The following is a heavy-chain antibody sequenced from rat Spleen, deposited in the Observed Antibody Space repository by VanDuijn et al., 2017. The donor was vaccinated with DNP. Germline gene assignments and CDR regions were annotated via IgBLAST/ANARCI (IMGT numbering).Heavy chain of an antibody. CDR2: INPDGATT. D-gene: IGHD3-1*01. CDR1: GFTFSGYW. V-gene: IGHV5-58*01. CDR3: ARVHLGYYALDA. Sequence: EVQLVETGGGSVQPGRSLKLSCVVSGFTFSGYWMFWIRQAPGKGLEWVASINPDGATTHYSDSVRGRFTISRDNAKSTLYLQMDSLRSEETATYYCARVHLGYYALDAWGQGTSVTVSS. J-gene: IGHJ4*01.